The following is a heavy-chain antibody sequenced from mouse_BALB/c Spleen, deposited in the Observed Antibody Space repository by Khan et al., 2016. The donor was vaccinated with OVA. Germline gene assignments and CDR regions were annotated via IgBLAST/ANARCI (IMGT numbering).Heavy chain of an antibody. V-gene: IGHV2-2*02. CDR1: GFSLTTYG. J-gene: IGHJ3*01. CDR2: IWSGGTT. D-gene: IGHD2-4*01. CDR3: ARNYDYDEGLAY. Sequence: VQLVESGPGLVQPSQSLSITCTVSGFSLTTYGVHWVRQSLGKGLEWLGVIWSGGTTDYSAAFISRLSITKDNSKSQVFFKMNSLQANATAIYYCARNYDYDEGLAYWGQGTLVTVSA.